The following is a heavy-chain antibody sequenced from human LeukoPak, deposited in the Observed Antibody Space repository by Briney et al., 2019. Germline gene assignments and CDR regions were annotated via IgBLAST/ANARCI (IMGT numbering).Heavy chain of an antibody. V-gene: IGHV3-30*02. CDR3: AKDVADYMDV. CDR1: GFTFSSYG. J-gene: IGHJ6*03. Sequence: PGGSLRLSCAAPGFTFSSYGMHWVRQAPGKGLEWVAFIRYDGSNKYYADSVKGRFTISRDNSKNTLYLQMNSLRAEDTAVYYCAKDVADYMDVWGKGTTVTVSS. CDR2: IRYDGSNK.